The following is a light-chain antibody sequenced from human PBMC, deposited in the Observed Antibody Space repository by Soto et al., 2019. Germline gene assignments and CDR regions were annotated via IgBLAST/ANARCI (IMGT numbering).Light chain of an antibody. V-gene: IGKV3D-15*01. CDR1: QSISRS. CDR3: QQYKNGPPIP. CDR2: DAS. Sequence: IVLTQSPAILSVSPGERATLSCRASQSISRSLAWYQQKPGQAPRLLISDASTRATGIPARFTGSGSGTDFTLTISSLEPEDFEVYYCQQYKNGPPIPFGKCTRREI. J-gene: IGKJ5*01.